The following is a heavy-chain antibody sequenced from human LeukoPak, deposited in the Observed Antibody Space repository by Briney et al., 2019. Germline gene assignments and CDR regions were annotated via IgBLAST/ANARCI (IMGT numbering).Heavy chain of an antibody. V-gene: IGHV4-59*03. D-gene: IGHD3-10*01. CDR3: GSTKYNLSLKIRVTIEEDTSKIKLTVKLRSVTAADTAVYYCARASRRFGGILAVGVADY. J-gene: IGHJ4*02. Sequence: SETLSLTCTVSGGSISSDYWSWMRQPPGKGLEWIGHIYYSGSTNYNPSPKSRVTISEGTFKNQTSLKFRSVLGAEQAVDYSGSTKYNLSLKIRVTIEEDTSKIKLTVKLRSVTAADTAVYYCARASRRFGGILAVGVADYWGQGTLVTVSS. CDR2: IYYSGST. CDR1: GGSISSDY.